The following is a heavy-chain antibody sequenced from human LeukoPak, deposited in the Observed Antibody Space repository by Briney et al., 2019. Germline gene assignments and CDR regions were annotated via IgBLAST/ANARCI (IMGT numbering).Heavy chain of an antibody. CDR3: AKDGNWASVS. D-gene: IGHD7-27*01. J-gene: IGHJ5*02. V-gene: IGHV3-30*02. CDR2: IRHDGTDQ. CDR1: GFTFS. Sequence: GGSLRLSCVGSGFTFSVHWVRQVPGKGLEWLTFIRHDGTDQHYADSVRGRFTISRDDSKNTVYLQMNSLRPEDTALYYCAKDGNWASVSWGQGTLVTVSS.